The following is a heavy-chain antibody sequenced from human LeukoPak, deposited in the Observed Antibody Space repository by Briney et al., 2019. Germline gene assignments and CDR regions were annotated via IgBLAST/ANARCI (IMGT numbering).Heavy chain of an antibody. J-gene: IGHJ4*02. V-gene: IGHV3-48*04. CDR2: ISSSGSTI. D-gene: IGHD2-15*01. CDR1: GFTFSSYW. Sequence: GGSLRLSCAASGFTFSSYWMSWLRQAPGKGLEWVSYISSSGSTIYYADSAKGRFTISRDNAKNSLYLQMNSLRAEDTAVYYCAGPKTGWSTTPFDYWGQGTLVTVSS. CDR3: AGPKTGWSTTPFDY.